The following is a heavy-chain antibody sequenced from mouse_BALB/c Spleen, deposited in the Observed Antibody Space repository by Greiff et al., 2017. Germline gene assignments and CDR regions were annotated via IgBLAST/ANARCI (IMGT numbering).Heavy chain of an antibody. CDR2: ISTYYGNT. D-gene: IGHD1-1*01. J-gene: IGHJ4*01. V-gene: IGHV1-67*01. CDR1: SYTFTDYA. CDR3: AAGSRGYAMDY. Sequence: VQLQQSGPELVRPGVSVKISCKGSSYTFTDYAMHWVKQSHAKSLEWIGVISTYYGNTNYNQKFKGKATMTVDKSSSTAYMELARLTSEDSAVYYCAAGSRGYAMDYWGQGTSVTVSS.